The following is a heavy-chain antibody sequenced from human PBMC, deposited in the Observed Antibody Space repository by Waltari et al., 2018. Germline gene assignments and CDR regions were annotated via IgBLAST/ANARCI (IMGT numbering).Heavy chain of an antibody. CDR2: INHSGST. J-gene: IGHJ4*02. CDR3: ARHARGNFWAFGDLDY. D-gene: IGHD3-10*01. Sequence: QVQLQQWGAGLLKPSETLSLTCAVYGGSFSGYYWSWIRQPPGKGLEWIGEINHSGSTNYNPSLKSRVTISVDTSKNQFSLKLSSVTAADTAVYYCARHARGNFWAFGDLDYWGQGTLVTVSS. V-gene: IGHV4-34*01. CDR1: GGSFSGYY.